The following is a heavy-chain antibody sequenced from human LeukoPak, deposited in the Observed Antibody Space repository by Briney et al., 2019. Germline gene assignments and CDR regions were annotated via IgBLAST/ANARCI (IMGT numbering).Heavy chain of an antibody. Sequence: PGGSLRLSCAASGFTFSSYAMHWVRQAPGKGLEWVAVISYDGSNKYYADSVKGRFTISRDNSKNTLYLQMNSLRAEDTAVYYCAKDHPDYYGSGPAGYWGQGTLVTVSS. CDR1: GFTFSSYA. D-gene: IGHD3-10*01. CDR2: ISYDGSNK. CDR3: AKDHPDYYGSGPAGY. V-gene: IGHV3-30-3*01. J-gene: IGHJ4*02.